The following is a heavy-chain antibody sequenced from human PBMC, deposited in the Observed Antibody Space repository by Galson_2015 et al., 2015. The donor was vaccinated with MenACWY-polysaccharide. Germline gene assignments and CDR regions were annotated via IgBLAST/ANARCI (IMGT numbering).Heavy chain of an antibody. J-gene: IGHJ4*02. D-gene: IGHD6-13*01. CDR3: AKGLRGPAAGTDYFDY. CDR2: IPVSGDNT. Sequence: SLRLAGAASGFTFTNYAMSWGRQTPGEGLEWVSAIPVSGDNTYYADSVKGRFAISRDNSKNTLSLQMNSLRTEDTAVYYCAKGLRGPAAGTDYFDYWGQGTLVTVSS. CDR1: GFTFTNYA. V-gene: IGHV3-23*01.